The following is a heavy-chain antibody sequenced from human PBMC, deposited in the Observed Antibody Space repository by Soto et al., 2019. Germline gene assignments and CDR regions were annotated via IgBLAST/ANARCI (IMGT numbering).Heavy chain of an antibody. CDR3: ARDMTTVTRLQQFDP. J-gene: IGHJ5*02. D-gene: IGHD4-17*01. CDR1: GYTFTSYA. V-gene: IGHV1-3*01. CDR2: INAGNGNT. Sequence: SVKVSCKASGYTFTSYAMHWVRQAPGQRLEWMGWINAGNGNTKYSQKFQGRVTITRDTSASTAYMELSSLRSEDTAVYYCARDMTTVTRLQQFDPWGQGTLVTVSS.